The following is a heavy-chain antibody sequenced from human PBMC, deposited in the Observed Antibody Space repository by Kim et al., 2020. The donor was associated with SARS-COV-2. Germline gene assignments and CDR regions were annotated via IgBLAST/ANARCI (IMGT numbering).Heavy chain of an antibody. V-gene: IGHV4-39*01. J-gene: IGHJ4*02. CDR2: IYYSGST. CDR1: GGSISSSSYY. Sequence: SETLSLTCTVSGGSISSSSYYWGWIRQPPGKGLEWIGSIYYSGSTYYNPSLKSRVTISVDTSKNQFSLKLSSVTAADTAMYYCARQSGYGYPPDYWGQGT. D-gene: IGHD5-18*01. CDR3: ARQSGYGYPPDY.